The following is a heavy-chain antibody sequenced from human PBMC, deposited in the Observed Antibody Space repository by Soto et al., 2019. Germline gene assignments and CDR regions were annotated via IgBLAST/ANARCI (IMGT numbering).Heavy chain of an antibody. J-gene: IGHJ6*02. Sequence: PGESLKISCKGSGYSFTSYWISWVRQMPGKGLEWLGRIDPSDAYTNYSPSFQGHVTISADKSISTAYLQWSSLKASDTAMYYCARQLPLYSSSWTYDYGMDVWGQGTTVTVSS. CDR1: GYSFTSYW. CDR3: ARQLPLYSSSWTYDYGMDV. CDR2: IDPSDAYT. D-gene: IGHD6-13*01. V-gene: IGHV5-10-1*01.